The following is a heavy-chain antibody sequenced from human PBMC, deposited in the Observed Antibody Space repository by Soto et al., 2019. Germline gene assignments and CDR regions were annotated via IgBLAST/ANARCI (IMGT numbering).Heavy chain of an antibody. CDR2: INPSGGST. Sequence: ASVKVSCRASGYTFTSYYMHWVRQAPGQGLDWLGLINPSGGSTSYAQKFQGRVTMTRDTSTSTVYMELSSLRSEDTAVYYCARATYDYGDYWYLDYWGQGTLVTVSS. CDR3: ARATYDYGDYWYLDY. V-gene: IGHV1-46*01. D-gene: IGHD4-17*01. J-gene: IGHJ4*02. CDR1: GYTFTSYY.